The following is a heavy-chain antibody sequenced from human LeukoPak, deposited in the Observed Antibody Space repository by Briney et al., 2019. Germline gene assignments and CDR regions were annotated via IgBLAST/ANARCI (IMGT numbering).Heavy chain of an antibody. J-gene: IGHJ3*02. D-gene: IGHD3-22*01. Sequence: GGSLRLSCAASGFTLSSNYMSWVRQAPGKGLGWVSVIFSGGGTYYAASVTGRFTISRDNTKNTLYLQMNSLRAEDTAVYYCARDLDYYDSSGYLDAFDIWGEGTMVTVSS. V-gene: IGHV3-66*01. CDR1: GFTLSSNY. CDR2: IFSGGGT. CDR3: ARDLDYYDSSGYLDAFDI.